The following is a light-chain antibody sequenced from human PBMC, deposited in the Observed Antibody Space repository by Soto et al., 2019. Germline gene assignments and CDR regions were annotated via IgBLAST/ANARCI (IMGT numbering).Light chain of an antibody. CDR1: QTISSW. J-gene: IGKJ5*01. CDR3: QQNYNIPIT. V-gene: IGKV1-5*03. CDR2: KAS. Sequence: DIQMTHSPSTLSGSVGDRVTITCRASQTISSWLAWYQQKPGKAPKLLIYKASTLKSGVPSRFSGSGSGTDFTLTINSLQPEDFGTYYCQQNYNIPITFGPGTRLEIK.